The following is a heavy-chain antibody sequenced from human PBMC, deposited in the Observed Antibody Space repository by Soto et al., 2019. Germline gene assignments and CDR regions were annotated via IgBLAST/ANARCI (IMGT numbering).Heavy chain of an antibody. CDR3: ARDLSYSGSYGIDY. D-gene: IGHD1-26*01. CDR2: ISYDGSNK. J-gene: IGHJ4*02. V-gene: IGHV3-30-3*01. Sequence: VAVISYDGSNKYYADSVKGRFTISRDNSENTLYLQMNSLRAEDTAVYYCARDLSYSGSYGIDYWGQGTLVTVSS.